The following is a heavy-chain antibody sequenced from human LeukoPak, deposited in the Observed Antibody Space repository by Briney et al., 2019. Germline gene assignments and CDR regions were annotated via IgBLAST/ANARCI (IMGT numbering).Heavy chain of an antibody. CDR2: ISSGSSTI. D-gene: IGHD6-6*01. CDR1: GFTFSSYN. J-gene: IGHJ4*02. Sequence: PGGSLRLSCAASGFTFSSYNMNWVRQAPGKGLEWVSYISSGSSTIYYADSVKGRFTISRDNAKNSLYLQMNSLRAEDTAVYYCARTIAADYFDYWGQGTLVTVSS. V-gene: IGHV3-48*01. CDR3: ARTIAADYFDY.